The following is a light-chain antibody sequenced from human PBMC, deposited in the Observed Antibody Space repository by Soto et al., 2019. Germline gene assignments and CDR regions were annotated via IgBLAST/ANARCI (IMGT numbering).Light chain of an antibody. J-gene: IGLJ1*01. CDR1: SSDVGSYNL. CDR2: EGS. V-gene: IGLV2-23*01. CDR3: CSYAGSSTYV. Sequence: QSVLTQPASVSGFPGQSITISCTGTSSDVGSYNLVSWYQQHPGKAPKLMVYEGSKRPSGVSNRFSGSKSGNTASPTISGLQAEDEADYYCCSYAGSSTYVFGTGTKVTVL.